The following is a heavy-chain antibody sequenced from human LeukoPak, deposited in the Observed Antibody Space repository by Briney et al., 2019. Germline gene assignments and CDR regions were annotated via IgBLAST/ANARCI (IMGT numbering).Heavy chain of an antibody. V-gene: IGHV4-30-2*01. J-gene: IGHJ4*02. Sequence: SETLSLTCAVSGCSISGGGYYWSWIPQPPGKCLEWIGYIYHSGSTYYNPSLKSRVTISVDRSKNQFSLKLSSVTAADTAVYYCARGGDSIRDFDYWGQGTLVTVSS. CDR3: ARGGDSIRDFDY. CDR2: IYHSGST. D-gene: IGHD3-10*01. CDR1: GCSISGGGYY.